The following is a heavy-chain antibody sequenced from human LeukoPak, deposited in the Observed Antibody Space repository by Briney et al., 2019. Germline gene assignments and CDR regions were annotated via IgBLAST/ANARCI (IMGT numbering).Heavy chain of an antibody. J-gene: IGHJ6*02. CDR3: AKDYYGDYGYGMDV. D-gene: IGHD4-17*01. CDR1: GFTFSSYG. V-gene: IGHV3-30*18. Sequence: PGGSLRLSCAASGFTFSSYGMHWVRQAPGKGLDWVAVISYDGSNKYYADSVKGRFTISRDNSKNTLYLQMSSLRAEDTAVYYCAKDYYGDYGYGMDVWGQGTTVTVSS. CDR2: ISYDGSNK.